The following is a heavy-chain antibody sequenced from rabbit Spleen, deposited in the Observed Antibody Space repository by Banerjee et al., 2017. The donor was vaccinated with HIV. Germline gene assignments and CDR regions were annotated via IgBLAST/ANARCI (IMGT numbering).Heavy chain of an antibody. Sequence: QSLEESGGDLVKPGASLTLTCTASGFSFSSGYYMCWVRQAPGKGLEWIACIYAGSSDITYYASWAKGRFTISKTSSTTVTLQMTSLIAADTATYFCARDTGSSFSSYGMDLWGPGTLVTVS. CDR1: GFSFSSGYY. V-gene: IGHV1S40*01. D-gene: IGHD8-1*01. CDR2: IYAGSSDIT. CDR3: ARDTGSSFSSYGMDL. J-gene: IGHJ6*01.